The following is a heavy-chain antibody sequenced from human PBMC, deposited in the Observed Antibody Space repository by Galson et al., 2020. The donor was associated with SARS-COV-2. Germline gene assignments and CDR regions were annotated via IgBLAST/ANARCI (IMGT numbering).Heavy chain of an antibody. CDR2: ISYDGSNK. Sequence: GGSLRLSCAASGFTFSSYAMHWVRQAPGKGLEWVACISYDGSNKYYAASVKGRFTISRDNSKNTLYLQMNSLRAEDTAVYYCARAGGYRNAFDIWGQGTMVTVSS. J-gene: IGHJ3*02. D-gene: IGHD5-18*01. V-gene: IGHV3-30*04. CDR3: ARAGGYRNAFDI. CDR1: GFTFSSYA.